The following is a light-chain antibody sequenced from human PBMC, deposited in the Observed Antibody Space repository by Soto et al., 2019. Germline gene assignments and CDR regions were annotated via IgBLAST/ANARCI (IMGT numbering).Light chain of an antibody. CDR3: LKPSPAPPT. J-gene: IGKJ1*01. CDR1: QNIDNC. V-gene: IGKV1-39*01. Sequence: DIQMIQSPSSLSASVGDRVTITCRASQNIDNCLSWYQQKPGKAPKLLIYAASSLHSGVPSRFSGSGSGTDFPPTTRSLQRKDFQPSTCLKPSPAPPTFGQGTRVEIK. CDR2: AAS.